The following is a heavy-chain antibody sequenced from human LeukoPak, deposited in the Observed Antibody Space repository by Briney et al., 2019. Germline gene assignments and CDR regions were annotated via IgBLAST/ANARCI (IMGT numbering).Heavy chain of an antibody. CDR3: ASYSGSYGWFDP. Sequence: GGSLRLSCAASGFTVSSNYMSWVRQAPGKGLEWVSVIHSGGSTYYADSVKGRFTISRDNSKNTLYLQMNSLRAEDTAVYYCASYSGSYGWFDPWGQGTLVTVSS. J-gene: IGHJ5*02. D-gene: IGHD1-26*01. CDR2: IHSGGST. V-gene: IGHV3-66*02. CDR1: GFTVSSNY.